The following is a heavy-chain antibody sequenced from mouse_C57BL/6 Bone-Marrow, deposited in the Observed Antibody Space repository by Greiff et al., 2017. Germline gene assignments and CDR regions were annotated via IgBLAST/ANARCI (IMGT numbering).Heavy chain of an antibody. CDR2: INPYNGDT. D-gene: IGHD1-1*01. V-gene: IGHV1-20*01. CDR3: AREGDYYGSSPYAMDY. Sequence: EVKRVESGPELVKPGDSVKISCKASGYSFTGYFMNWVMQSHGKSLEWIGRINPYNGDTFYNQKFKGKATLTVDKSTSTAHMELRSLTSEDSTVYYCAREGDYYGSSPYAMDYWGQGTSVTVSA. CDR1: GYSFTGYF. J-gene: IGHJ4*01.